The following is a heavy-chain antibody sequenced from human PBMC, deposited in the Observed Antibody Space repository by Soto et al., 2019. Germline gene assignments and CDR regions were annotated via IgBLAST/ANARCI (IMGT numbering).Heavy chain of an antibody. D-gene: IGHD3-16*02. V-gene: IGHV1-3*01. J-gene: IGHJ4*02. Sequence: ASVKVSCKTSGYSFTSYALHWVRQAPGQRLEWMGWINVGNGKTRYSQKFQGRVTITRDRSASTAYVELSSLRFEDTAVYYCARAGYTSSWDYYFDYWGQGXLVTVSS. CDR2: INVGNGKT. CDR3: ARAGYTSSWDYYFDY. CDR1: GYSFTSYA.